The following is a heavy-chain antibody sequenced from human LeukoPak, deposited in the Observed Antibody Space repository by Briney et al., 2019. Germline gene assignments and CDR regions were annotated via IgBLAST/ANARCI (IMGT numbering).Heavy chain of an antibody. CDR1: GGTLSSYA. Sequence: SVKVSCKASGGTLSSYAISWVRQAPGQGLEWMGGIIPIFGAANYAQKFQGRVTITTDESTSTAYMELSSLRSEDTAVYYCASPSAVAGPPDYWGQGTLVTVSS. CDR2: IIPIFGAA. V-gene: IGHV1-69*05. J-gene: IGHJ4*02. D-gene: IGHD6-19*01. CDR3: ASPSAVAGPPDY.